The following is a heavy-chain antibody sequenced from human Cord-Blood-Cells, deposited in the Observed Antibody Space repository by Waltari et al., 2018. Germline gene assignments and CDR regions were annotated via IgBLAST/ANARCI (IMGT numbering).Heavy chain of an antibody. J-gene: IGHJ4*02. D-gene: IGHD3-3*01. CDR3: AIFGVVLNGYFDY. V-gene: IGHV3-30*03. CDR2: ISYDGSNK. Sequence: VQLVESGGGVVQPGRSLRLSCAASGFTFSSYGMHWVRQAPGKGLEWVAVISYDGSNKYYADSVKGRFTISRDNSKNTLYLQMNSLRAEDTAVYYCAIFGVVLNGYFDYWGQGTLVTVSS. CDR1: GFTFSSYG.